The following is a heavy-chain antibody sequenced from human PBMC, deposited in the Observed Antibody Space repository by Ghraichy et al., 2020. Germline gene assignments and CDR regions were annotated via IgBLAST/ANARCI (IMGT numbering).Heavy chain of an antibody. Sequence: GGSLRLSCAASGFTFRNYAMNWVRQAPGKGLEWVSAISDDGGVTYHTDSVKGRFTTSRDNSKNTLYLQMNSLRAEDTAIYYCAKDKSEIFGVVAGYFDAWGPGTLVTVSS. D-gene: IGHD3-3*01. CDR2: ISDDGGVT. CDR1: GFTFRNYA. J-gene: IGHJ5*02. CDR3: AKDKSEIFGVVAGYFDA. V-gene: IGHV3-23*01.